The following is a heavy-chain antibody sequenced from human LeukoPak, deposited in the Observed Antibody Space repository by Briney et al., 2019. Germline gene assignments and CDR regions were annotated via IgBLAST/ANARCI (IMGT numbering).Heavy chain of an antibody. J-gene: IGHJ4*02. CDR2: IIPIFGTA. Sequence: SVKVSCKSSGGTFSSYAISWVRQAPGQGLEWMGGIIPIFGTANYAQKFQGRVTITTDESTSTAYMELSSLRSEDTAVYYCARSEIGDSYGYYFDYWGQGTLVTVSS. CDR3: ARSEIGDSYGYYFDY. CDR1: GGTFSSYA. D-gene: IGHD3-16*01. V-gene: IGHV1-69*05.